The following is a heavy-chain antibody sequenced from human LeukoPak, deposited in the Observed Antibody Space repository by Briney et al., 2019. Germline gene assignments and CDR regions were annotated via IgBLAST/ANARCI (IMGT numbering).Heavy chain of an antibody. CDR3: AGSYYYDSSGYHRGYFQH. D-gene: IGHD3-22*01. CDR2: IWYDGSNK. Sequence: GRSLRLSCAASGFTFSSYGMHWVRQAPGKGLEWVAVIWYDGSNKYYADSVKGRFTISRDNSKNTLYLQMNSLRAEDTAVYYCAGSYYYDSSGYHRGYFQHWGQGTLVTVSS. V-gene: IGHV3-33*01. J-gene: IGHJ1*01. CDR1: GFTFSSYG.